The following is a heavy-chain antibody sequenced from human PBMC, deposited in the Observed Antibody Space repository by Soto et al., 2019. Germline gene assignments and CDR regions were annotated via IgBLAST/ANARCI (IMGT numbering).Heavy chain of an antibody. CDR2: ISTYSGNT. V-gene: IGHV1-18*01. Sequence: QVQLVQSGAEVKKPGASVKVSCKASGYTFTSYDISWVRQAPGQGLEWMGWISTYSGNTNYAQKFRGRVTMTTDTSTGTAYMALRGLRSDDTAVYYCAREATDGWFDPWGQGTLVTVSS. J-gene: IGHJ5*02. CDR3: AREATDGWFDP. CDR1: GYTFTSYD.